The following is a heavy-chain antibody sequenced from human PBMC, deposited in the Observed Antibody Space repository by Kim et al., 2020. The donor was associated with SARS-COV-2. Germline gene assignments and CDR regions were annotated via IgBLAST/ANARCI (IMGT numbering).Heavy chain of an antibody. CDR1: GFTFSSYW. CDR2: IKQDGSEK. CDR3: ARVVVVPAATLFHYYYGMDV. D-gene: IGHD2-2*01. V-gene: IGHV3-7*01. J-gene: IGHJ6*02. Sequence: GGSLRLSCAASGFTFSSYWMSWVRQAPGKGLEWVANIKQDGSEKYYVDSVKGRFTISRDNAKNSLYLQMNSLRAEDTAVYYCARVVVVPAATLFHYYYGMDVWGQGTTVTVSS.